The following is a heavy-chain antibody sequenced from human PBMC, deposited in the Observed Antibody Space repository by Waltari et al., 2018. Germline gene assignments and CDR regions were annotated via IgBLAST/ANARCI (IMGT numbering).Heavy chain of an antibody. CDR3: ASVQRSWSMDV. Sequence: EVQLVESGGGLVQSGDSLRLSCAASGFSFSSYWMNWVRQTPGKGLEWVANRKEDGGEKYYVDSVNGRFTISIDNAKNSLYLQMNSLRVEDTAVYFCASVQRSWSMDVWGQGTTVTVSS. D-gene: IGHD6-25*01. CDR1: GFSFSSYW. J-gene: IGHJ6*02. V-gene: IGHV3-7*01. CDR2: RKEDGGEK.